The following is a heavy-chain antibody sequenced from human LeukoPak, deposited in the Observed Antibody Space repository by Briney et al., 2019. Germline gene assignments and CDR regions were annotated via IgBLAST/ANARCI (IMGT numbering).Heavy chain of an antibody. CDR1: GGTVSGYY. CDR2: INHGGST. CDR3: ARGSGIAAALPSDY. Sequence: PSGTLSLTCAAYGGTVSGYYWNWIRQAPGKGLEWIGDINHGGSTYYDASLKSRVTISVDTSKNPLYLQLSTVTAADTAVYYCARGSGIAAALPSDYWSQGTLVTVYS. J-gene: IGHJ4*02. V-gene: IGHV4-34*01. D-gene: IGHD6-13*01.